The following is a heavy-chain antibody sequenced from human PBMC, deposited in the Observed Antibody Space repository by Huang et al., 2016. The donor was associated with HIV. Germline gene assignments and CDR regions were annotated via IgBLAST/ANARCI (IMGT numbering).Heavy chain of an antibody. D-gene: IGHD6-19*01. CDR1: GGSISTSGYY. CDR2: IYYRGST. V-gene: IGHV4-39*01. J-gene: IGHJ4*02. Sequence: QLQLQESGPGLVKPSETLSLTCTVSGGSISTSGYYWGWIRQPPGKGLEWIGRIYYRGSTSYNPSLKSRVTISVDTSKCQFSLKLSSVTAADTAVYYCARQDTSGWYADPYYFDYWGQGTLVTVSS. CDR3: ARQDTSGWYADPYYFDY.